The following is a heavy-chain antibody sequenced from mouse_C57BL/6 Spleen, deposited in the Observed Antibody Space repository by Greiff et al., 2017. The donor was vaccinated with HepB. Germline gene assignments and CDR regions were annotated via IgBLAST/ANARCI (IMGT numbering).Heavy chain of an antibody. V-gene: IGHV8-12*01. D-gene: IGHD1-1*01. Sequence: QVTLKESGPGILQSSQTLSLTCSFSGFSLSTSGMGVSWIRQPSGKGLEWLAHIYWDDDKRYNPSLKSRLTISKDTSRNQVFLKITSVDTADTATYYCARRRNYEGYYAMDYWGQGTSVTVSS. CDR3: ARRRNYEGYYAMDY. CDR2: IYWDDDK. J-gene: IGHJ4*01. CDR1: GFSLSTSGMG.